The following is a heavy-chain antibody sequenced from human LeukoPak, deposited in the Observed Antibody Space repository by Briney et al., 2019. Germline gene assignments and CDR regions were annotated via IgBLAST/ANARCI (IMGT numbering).Heavy chain of an antibody. CDR2: IFYSGTT. V-gene: IGHV4-59*12. Sequence: PSETLSLTCTVSGGSISSYYWSWIRQPPGKGLEWIGFIFYSGTTNYNPSLKSRATISLDTSKNQFSLELTSVTAADTAVYYCARDGTSTDAFDIWGQGTMVTVSS. D-gene: IGHD1-26*01. J-gene: IGHJ3*02. CDR1: GGSISSYY. CDR3: ARDGTSTDAFDI.